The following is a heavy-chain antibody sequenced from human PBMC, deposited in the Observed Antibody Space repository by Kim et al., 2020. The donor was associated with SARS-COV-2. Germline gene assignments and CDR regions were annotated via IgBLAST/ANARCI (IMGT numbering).Heavy chain of an antibody. CDR2: IYPGDSDT. D-gene: IGHD6-13*01. CDR3: ARQRGKASSSWYLGNWFDP. J-gene: IGHJ5*02. Sequence: GESLKISCKGSGYSFTSYWIGWVRQMPGKGLEWMGIIYPGDSDTRYSPSFQGQVTISADKSISTAYLQWSSLKASDTAMYYCARQRGKASSSWYLGNWFDPWGQGTLVTVSS. CDR1: GYSFTSYW. V-gene: IGHV5-51*01.